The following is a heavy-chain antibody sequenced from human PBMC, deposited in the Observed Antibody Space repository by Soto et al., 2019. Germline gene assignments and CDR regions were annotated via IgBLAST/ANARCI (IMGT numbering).Heavy chain of an antibody. CDR3: VNANSRVLRYHGMEL. V-gene: IGHV3-23*01. J-gene: IGHJ6*02. D-gene: IGHD1-7*01. CDR2: ISGSGGRT. Sequence: GGSLRLSCASSVFTFSIYAMSCVRHSPGKGLECVSVISGSGGRTYYADSVKGRFTMSRDNSKNTVYLQVNSLRAEDTAIYYCVNANSRVLRYHGMELWGQGTMVTVSS. CDR1: VFTFSIYA.